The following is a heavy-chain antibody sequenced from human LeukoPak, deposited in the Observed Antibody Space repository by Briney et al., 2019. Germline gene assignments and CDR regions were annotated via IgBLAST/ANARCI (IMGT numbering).Heavy chain of an antibody. Sequence: ASVKVSCKASGYTFTGYYMHWVRQAPGQGLEWMGWMNPNSGGTKYAQKFRGRVPMMRDTSISTAYMELSRLRSDDTAVYYCASDLIVVVPAARVMDVWGKGTTVTVSS. V-gene: IGHV1-2*02. CDR1: GYTFTGYY. CDR3: ASDLIVVVPAARVMDV. D-gene: IGHD2-2*01. CDR2: MNPNSGGT. J-gene: IGHJ6*04.